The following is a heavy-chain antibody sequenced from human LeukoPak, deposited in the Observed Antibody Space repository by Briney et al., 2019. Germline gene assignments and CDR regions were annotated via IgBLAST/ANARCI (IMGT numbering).Heavy chain of an antibody. Sequence: SETLSLTCTVSGGSISSYYWSWIRQPPGKGLEWIGYIYNSGSTYYNPSLKSRVTISVDTSKNQFSLKLSSVTAADTAVYYCARNEYYDFWSGYPPDYYGMDVWGQGTTVTVSS. CDR2: IYNSGST. V-gene: IGHV4-59*01. D-gene: IGHD3-3*01. CDR3: ARNEYYDFWSGYPPDYYGMDV. CDR1: GGSISSYY. J-gene: IGHJ6*02.